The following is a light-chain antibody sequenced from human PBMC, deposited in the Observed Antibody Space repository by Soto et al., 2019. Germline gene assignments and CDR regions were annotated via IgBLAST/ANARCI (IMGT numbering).Light chain of an antibody. CDR2: WAS. Sequence: DIVMTQSPDSLAVSLGERATINCKSSQSVLYSSNNKNYLAWYQQRPGQPPTLLINWASTRESGVPDRFSGSGSGTDFTLTISSLQAEDVAVYYCQQYYSIPWTFGQGTKVEVK. CDR3: QQYYSIPWT. V-gene: IGKV4-1*01. J-gene: IGKJ1*01. CDR1: QSVLYSSNNKNY.